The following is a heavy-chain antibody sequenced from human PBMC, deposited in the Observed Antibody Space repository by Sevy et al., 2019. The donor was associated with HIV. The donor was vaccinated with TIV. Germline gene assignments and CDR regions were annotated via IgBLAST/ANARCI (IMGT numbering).Heavy chain of an antibody. CDR1: GFMFSTFG. V-gene: IGHV3-30*02. J-gene: IGHJ5*02. D-gene: IGHD2-2*02. Sequence: GGSLRLSCAASGFMFSTFGMHWVRQAPGKGLEWVAFISFDGTLEYYADSIKGRFTISRDNSKNTLYLEMSSLRTEDTAVDYCSRDRFCNYTDCYNWFDPWGQGTPVTVSS. CDR3: SRDRFCNYTDCYNWFDP. CDR2: ISFDGTLE.